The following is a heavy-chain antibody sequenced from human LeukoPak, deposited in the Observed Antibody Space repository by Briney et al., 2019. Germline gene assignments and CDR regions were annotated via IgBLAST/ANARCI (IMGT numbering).Heavy chain of an antibody. CDR2: IYYIGSP. CDR3: ARSSGTGTFSY. Sequence: SETLSLTCSVSGDSIRSGDSYWGWIRQTPWKGLEWIGSIYYIGSPYYNPSLDSRRVTISVDTSKNQFSLKMSSVTAADTAVYYCARSSGTGTFSYWGQGTLVTVSS. V-gene: IGHV4-39*01. D-gene: IGHD6-25*01. CDR1: GDSIRSGDSY. J-gene: IGHJ4*02.